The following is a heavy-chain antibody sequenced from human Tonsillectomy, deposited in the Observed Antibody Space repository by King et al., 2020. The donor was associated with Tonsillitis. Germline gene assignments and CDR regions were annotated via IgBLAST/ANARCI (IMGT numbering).Heavy chain of an antibody. CDR3: AGGWGKGPSGHFDWLPDS. CDR2: ISYDGSNK. CDR1: GFTVSNNA. D-gene: IGHD3-9*01. V-gene: IGHV3-30*01. Sequence: VQLVESGGGVVQPGRSLRLSCAASGFTVSNNAMTWVRQAPGEGLEWVAVISYDGSNKIYADSVNGRFTISRDNSKNTLFLQMNSLMADDTAVYYCAGGWGKGPSGHFDWLPDSWGQGTLVTVSS. J-gene: IGHJ5*02.